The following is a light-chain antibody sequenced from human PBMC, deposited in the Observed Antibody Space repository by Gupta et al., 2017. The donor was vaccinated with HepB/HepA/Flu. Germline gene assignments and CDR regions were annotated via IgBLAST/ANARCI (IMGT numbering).Light chain of an antibody. CDR3: QQYNSPWT. Sequence: DIQMTQSPSTLSASVGDRVTITCRASQSISSWLAWYQQKPGKAPKLLIYKASSLESGVPSRCSGSGSGTEFTLTISSLQHDDFATYYCQQYNSPWTFGQGTKVEIK. V-gene: IGKV1-5*03. J-gene: IGKJ1*01. CDR2: KAS. CDR1: QSISSW.